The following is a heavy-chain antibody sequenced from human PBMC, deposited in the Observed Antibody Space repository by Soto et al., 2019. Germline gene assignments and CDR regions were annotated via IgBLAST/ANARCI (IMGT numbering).Heavy chain of an antibody. CDR3: ARDKITGLFDY. D-gene: IGHD2-8*02. CDR2: INHSGST. Sequence: SETLSLTCAVSGGSISSSNWWSWVRQPPGTGLEWIGEINHSGSTNYNPSLKSRVTISVDTSKNQLSLKLTSVTAADTAVYYCARDKITGLFDYWGQGTLVTVSS. CDR1: GGSISSSNW. V-gene: IGHV4-4*02. J-gene: IGHJ4*02.